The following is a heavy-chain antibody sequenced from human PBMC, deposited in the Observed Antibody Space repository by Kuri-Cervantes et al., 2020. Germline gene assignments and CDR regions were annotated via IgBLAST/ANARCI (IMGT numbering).Heavy chain of an antibody. V-gene: IGHV3-30-3*01. Sequence: GESLKISCAASGLTFSNFAMSWVRQAPGKGLEWVAVISYDGSNKYYADSVKGRFTISRDNSKNTLYLQMNSLRAEDTAVYYCARSQKGRAYGPSMNWFDPWGRGTLVTVSS. CDR3: ARSQKGRAYGPSMNWFDP. CDR2: ISYDGSNK. J-gene: IGHJ5*02. D-gene: IGHD3-10*01. CDR1: GLTFSNFA.